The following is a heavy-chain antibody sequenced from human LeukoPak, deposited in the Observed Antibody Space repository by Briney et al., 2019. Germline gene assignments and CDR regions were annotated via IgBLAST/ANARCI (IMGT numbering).Heavy chain of an antibody. D-gene: IGHD6-19*01. CDR1: GFSFSSYV. CDR3: ALDKVAVGDY. CDR2: ISYDGSKR. V-gene: IGHV3-30*03. Sequence: GRSLLLSCAASGFSFSSYVMHWVRPAPGKGLEWVGSISYDGSKRFYGDSVKGRFTISRDNSKNTLYLQMNSLRTEDTAVYYCALDKVAVGDYWGQGTLVTVSS. J-gene: IGHJ4*02.